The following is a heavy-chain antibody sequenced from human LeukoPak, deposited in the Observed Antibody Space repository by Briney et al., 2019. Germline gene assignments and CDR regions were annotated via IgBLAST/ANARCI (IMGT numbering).Heavy chain of an antibody. J-gene: IGHJ4*02. CDR3: ARDHGTAHYYYDSSVV. V-gene: IGHV4-39*07. Sequence: PSETLSLTCTVSGGSISSSSYYWGWIRQPPGKGLEWIGSIYYSGSTYYNPSLKSRVTISVDTSKNQFSLKLSSVTAADTAVYYCARDHGTAHYYYDSSVVWGQGTLVTVSS. D-gene: IGHD3-22*01. CDR2: IYYSGST. CDR1: GGSISSSSYY.